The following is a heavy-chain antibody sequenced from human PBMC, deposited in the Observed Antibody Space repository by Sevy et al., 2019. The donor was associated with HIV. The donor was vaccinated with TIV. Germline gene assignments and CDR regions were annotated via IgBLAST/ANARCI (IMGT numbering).Heavy chain of an antibody. CDR2: IVVGSGNT. J-gene: IGHJ3*02. CDR3: AAVGSSGSKFRVAFDI. Sequence: ASVKVSCKASGFTFTSSAVQWVRQARGQRLERIGWIVVGSGNTNYAQKFQERVTITRDMSTSTAYMELSSLRSEDTAVYYCAAVGSSGSKFRVAFDIWGQGTMVTVSS. D-gene: IGHD6-19*01. V-gene: IGHV1-58*01. CDR1: GFTFTSSA.